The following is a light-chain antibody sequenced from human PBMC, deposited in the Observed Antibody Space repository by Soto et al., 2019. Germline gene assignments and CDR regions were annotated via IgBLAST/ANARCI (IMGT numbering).Light chain of an antibody. CDR2: DAS. J-gene: IGKJ4*01. CDR1: QSVSSY. CDR3: QQSSKWPLT. Sequence: EIVLTQSPSTLSLSPGERATLSCRASQSVSSYLAWYQQKPGQAPRLLIYDASNRATGIPARFSGSGSGTDFTLTISSLEPEDFAVYYCQQSSKWPLTFGGGTKVEIK. V-gene: IGKV3-11*01.